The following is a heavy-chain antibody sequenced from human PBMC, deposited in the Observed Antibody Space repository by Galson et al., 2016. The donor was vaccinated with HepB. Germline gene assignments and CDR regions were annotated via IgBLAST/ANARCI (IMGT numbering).Heavy chain of an antibody. J-gene: IGHJ4*02. V-gene: IGHV3-64D*06. CDR1: GFIFTSYA. D-gene: IGHD6-19*01. Sequence: SLRLSCAASGFIFTSYAMHWVRQAPGKGLQSVSGIHSNGGTTYYADSVKGRFTISKDNSKNTLYLQMSSLRTEDTAVYFCVKSDTSGFYSPSIYWGQGTLVTVS. CDR2: IHSNGGTT. CDR3: VKSDTSGFYSPSIY.